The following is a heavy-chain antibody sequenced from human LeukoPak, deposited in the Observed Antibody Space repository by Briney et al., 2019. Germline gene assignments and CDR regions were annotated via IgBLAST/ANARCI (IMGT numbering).Heavy chain of an antibody. J-gene: IGHJ4*02. CDR3: ARYDSISSRNFDY. V-gene: IGHV4-59*01. CDR2: IYYSGTT. Sequence: SETLSLTCTVSGGSISSYYRSWIRQPPGKGLEWIGYIYYSGTTNYNPSLMSRVAISVDMSKNQFSLKLSSVTAADTAVYYCARYDSISSRNFDYWGQGTLVTVSS. CDR1: GGSISSYY. D-gene: IGHD6-6*01.